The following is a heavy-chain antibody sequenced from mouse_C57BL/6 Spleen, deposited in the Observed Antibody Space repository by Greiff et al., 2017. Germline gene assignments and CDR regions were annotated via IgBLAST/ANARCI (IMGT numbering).Heavy chain of an antibody. CDR2: IYPGDGAT. V-gene: IGHV1-80*01. J-gene: IGHJ3*01. Sequence: QVQLQQSGAELVKPGASVKISCKVSGYAFSSYWMNWVKQRPGKGLEWIGQIYPGDGATNYNGKFKGKATLTADKSSSTAYMQLSSLTSEDSAVYFWARSYDGYSAWFAYWGQGTLVTVSA. CDR1: GYAFSSYW. CDR3: ARSYDGYSAWFAY. D-gene: IGHD2-3*01.